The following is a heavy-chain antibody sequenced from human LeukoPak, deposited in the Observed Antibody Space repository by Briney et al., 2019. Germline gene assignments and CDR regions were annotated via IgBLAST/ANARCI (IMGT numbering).Heavy chain of an antibody. CDR3: ARQIASAGTAGFDF. D-gene: IGHD6-13*01. CDR1: GGSISSYC. J-gene: IGHJ4*02. Sequence: ETLSLTCTVSGGSISSYCWSWIRQPAGKGLEWIGRIYSTGSTNYNPSLKSRVTMSVDTSKNQFSLRLRSVTAADTAVYYCARQIASAGTAGFDFWGQGALVTVSS. CDR2: IYSTGST. V-gene: IGHV4-4*07.